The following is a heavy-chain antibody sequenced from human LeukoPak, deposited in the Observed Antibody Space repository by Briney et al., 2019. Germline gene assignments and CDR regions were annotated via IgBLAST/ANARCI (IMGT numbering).Heavy chain of an antibody. D-gene: IGHD5-12*01. V-gene: IGHV4-59*01. CDR3: ARASVATIENSVWFDP. CDR1: GVSISSYY. J-gene: IGHJ5*02. CDR2: IYYSGST. Sequence: SETLSLTCTVSGVSISSYYWSWIRQPPGKGLEWIGNIYYSGSTNYNPSLKSRVTISVDTSKNQFSLKLSSVTAADTAVYYCARASVATIENSVWFDPWGQGTLVTVSS.